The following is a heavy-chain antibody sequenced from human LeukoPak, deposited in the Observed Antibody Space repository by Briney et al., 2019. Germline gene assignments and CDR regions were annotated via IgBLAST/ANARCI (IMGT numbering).Heavy chain of an antibody. CDR1: GYSFVNYW. V-gene: IGHV5-51*01. CDR2: IYPGDSDT. D-gene: IGHD3-22*01. Sequence: HGESLKISCEGSGYSFVNYWIGWVRQVPGKGLEWMGIIYPGDSDTRYSPSFQGHVTISADKSISTAYLQWSSLKASDIAMYYCARHYYYDTSGPDYYDTSGPDYWGQGTLVTVSS. CDR3: ARHYYYDTSGPDYYDTSGPDY. J-gene: IGHJ4*02.